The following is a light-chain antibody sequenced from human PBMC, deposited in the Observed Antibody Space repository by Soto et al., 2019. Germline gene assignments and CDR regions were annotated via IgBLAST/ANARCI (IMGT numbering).Light chain of an antibody. Sequence: SYELTQPPSVSVAPGKTARITCGGNNIGSKSVHWYQQKPGQAPVLVIYYDSDRPSGIPERFSGSNSGNTATLTISRVEAGDEDDYYCQVWDSSSDHRGVFGTGTKVTVL. V-gene: IGLV3-21*04. CDR2: YDS. J-gene: IGLJ1*01. CDR3: QVWDSSSDHRGV. CDR1: NIGSKS.